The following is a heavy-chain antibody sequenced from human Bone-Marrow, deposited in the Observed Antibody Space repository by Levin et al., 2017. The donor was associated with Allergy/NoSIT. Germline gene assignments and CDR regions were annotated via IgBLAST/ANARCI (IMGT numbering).Heavy chain of an antibody. Sequence: GGSLRLSCAASTFTFSTYAMYWVRQAPGMGLEWVSTIIGSGGNTYYADSVKGRFTVSRDNSKNTLYLQMNNLRAGDTAVYFCAKDGEYGGVPGYYGLDVWGQGTTVAVSS. CDR3: AKDGEYGGVPGYYGLDV. V-gene: IGHV3-23*01. D-gene: IGHD4-23*01. CDR2: IIGSGGNT. CDR1: TFTFSTYA. J-gene: IGHJ6*02.